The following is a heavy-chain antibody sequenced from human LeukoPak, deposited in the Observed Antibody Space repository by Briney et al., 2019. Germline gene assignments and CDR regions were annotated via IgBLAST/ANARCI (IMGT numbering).Heavy chain of an antibody. CDR1: GFTFGDYA. V-gene: IGHV3-9*01. Sequence: GRSLRLSCAASGFTFGDYAMHWVRQAPGKGLEWVSGISWNSGSIGYADSVKGRFTISRDNAKNSLYLQMNSLRAEDTALYYCAKDSGSSWTYYFDYWGQGTLVTVSS. J-gene: IGHJ4*02. CDR3: AKDSGSSWTYYFDY. CDR2: ISWNSGSI. D-gene: IGHD6-13*01.